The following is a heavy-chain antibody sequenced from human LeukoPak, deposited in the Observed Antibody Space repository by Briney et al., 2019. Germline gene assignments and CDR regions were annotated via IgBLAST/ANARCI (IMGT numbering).Heavy chain of an antibody. CDR2: IYYSGST. D-gene: IGHD4-23*01. CDR1: GFTFSSYA. V-gene: IGHV4-59*08. Sequence: GSLRLSCAASGFTFSSYAMSWIRQPPGKGLEWIGYIYYSGSTNYNPSLKSRVTISVDTSKNQFSLKLSSVTAADTAVYYCARHEPRYGGNSGWYFDLWGRGTLVTVSS. J-gene: IGHJ2*01. CDR3: ARHEPRYGGNSGWYFDL.